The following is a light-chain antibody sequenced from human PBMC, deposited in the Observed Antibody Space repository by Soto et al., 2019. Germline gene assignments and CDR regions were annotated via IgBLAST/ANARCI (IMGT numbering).Light chain of an antibody. CDR1: QSVSSN. CDR2: DAS. Sequence: EIVLTQSPATLSLSPGERATLSCRASQSVSSNLAWYQQKPGQAPRLLIYDASNRATGIPARFSGSGSGTGFTLAISRLEPEDFAVYYCQRGDTFGQGTRLEIK. V-gene: IGKV3-11*01. CDR3: QRGDT. J-gene: IGKJ5*01.